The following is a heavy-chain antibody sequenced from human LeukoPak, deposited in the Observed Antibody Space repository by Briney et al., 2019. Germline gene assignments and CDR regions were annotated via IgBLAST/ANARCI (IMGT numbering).Heavy chain of an antibody. Sequence: ASVKVSCKASGYTFTSYGISWVRQAPGKGLEWMGWISAYNGNTNYAQKFQGRVTITADESTSTAYMELSSLRSEDTAVYYCAREHGGPADYWGQGTLVTVSS. CDR3: AREHGGPADY. CDR1: GYTFTSYG. V-gene: IGHV1-18*01. CDR2: ISAYNGNT. J-gene: IGHJ4*02. D-gene: IGHD4-23*01.